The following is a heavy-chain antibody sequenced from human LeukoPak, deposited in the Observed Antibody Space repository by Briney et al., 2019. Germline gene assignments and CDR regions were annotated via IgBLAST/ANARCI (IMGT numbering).Heavy chain of an antibody. J-gene: IGHJ4*02. V-gene: IGHV4-38-2*02. CDR1: GYSISSGYY. CDR2: IYHGGST. D-gene: IGHD3-10*01. Sequence: PSETLSLTCTVSGYSISSGYYWGWLRQPPGEELEWIGRIYHGGSTYYNPSLKCRVTISVDTSKNQFSLKLSSVTAADTAVYYCAGGYMVRGVMVSGLYDYWGQGTLVTVSS. CDR3: AGGYMVRGVMVSGLYDY.